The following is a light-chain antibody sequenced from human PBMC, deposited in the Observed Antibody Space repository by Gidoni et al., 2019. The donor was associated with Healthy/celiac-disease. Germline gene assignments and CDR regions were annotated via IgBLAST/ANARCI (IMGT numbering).Light chain of an antibody. Sequence: EIVLTQSPATLSLSPGERATLSCRASQSVSSYLAWYQQKPGQAPRLLIHDASNRATGIPARFSGSGAGTYFTLTIRSLEPEDFAVYSCQQRSNWPPELTFGGGTKVEIK. CDR3: QQRSNWPPELT. CDR2: DAS. V-gene: IGKV3-11*01. CDR1: QSVSSY. J-gene: IGKJ4*01.